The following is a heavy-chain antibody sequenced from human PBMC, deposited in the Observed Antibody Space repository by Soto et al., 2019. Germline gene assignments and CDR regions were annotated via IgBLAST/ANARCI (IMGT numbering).Heavy chain of an antibody. Sequence: EVQLVESGGGLVQPGGSLRLSCAASGFTFSSHWLNWVRQAPGKGLEWVANIKKDGSEKFYVGSVKGRFTISRDNAKNSLYLQMNSLRAEHTAVYYCASGGGWYLHYWGQGTLVTVSS. CDR1: GFTFSSHW. CDR2: IKKDGSEK. V-gene: IGHV3-7*01. D-gene: IGHD2-15*01. CDR3: ASGGGWYLHY. J-gene: IGHJ4*02.